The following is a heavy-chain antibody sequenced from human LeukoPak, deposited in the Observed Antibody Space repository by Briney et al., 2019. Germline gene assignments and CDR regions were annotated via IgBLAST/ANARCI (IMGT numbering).Heavy chain of an antibody. D-gene: IGHD5/OR15-5a*01. V-gene: IGHV1-8*01. CDR2: MGPRNGYT. CDR3: ARGWISGAVSEHYFEN. CDR1: GYTFTTYD. J-gene: IGHJ4*02. Sequence: RASVKVSCKASGYTFTTYDINWVRQAPGQGLEWMGWMGPRNGYTGYAQQFQGRITMTRDTSINTAYMELSSLTSDDTAVYYCARGWISGAVSEHYFENWGQGTLVTVSS.